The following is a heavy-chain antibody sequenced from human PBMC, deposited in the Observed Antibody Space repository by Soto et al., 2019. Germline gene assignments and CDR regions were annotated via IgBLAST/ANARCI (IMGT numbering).Heavy chain of an antibody. Sequence: EASVKVSCKASGYTFTGYYMHWFRHSPGQGLEWMGWINPNSGGTNYAQKFQGWVTMTRDTSISTAYMELSRLRSDDTAVYYCARGIAAAAARGMDVWGQGTTVTVSS. J-gene: IGHJ6*02. CDR3: ARGIAAAAARGMDV. V-gene: IGHV1-2*04. D-gene: IGHD6-13*01. CDR1: GYTFTGYY. CDR2: INPNSGGT.